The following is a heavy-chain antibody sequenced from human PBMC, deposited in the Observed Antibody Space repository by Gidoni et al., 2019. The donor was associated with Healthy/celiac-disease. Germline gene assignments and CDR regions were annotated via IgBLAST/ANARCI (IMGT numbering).Heavy chain of an antibody. D-gene: IGHD1-26*01. CDR1: GGSFSGYY. CDR2: ITHSGST. J-gene: IGHJ6*02. Sequence: QVQLQQWGAGLLKPSETLSLTCAVYGGSFSGYYWSWIRPPPGKGLEWIGEITHSGSTNYNPSLKSRVTISVDTSKNQFSLKLSSVTAADTAVYYCARDRHSGSYYGYYYYGMDVWGQGTTVTVSS. V-gene: IGHV4-34*01. CDR3: ARDRHSGSYYGYYYYGMDV.